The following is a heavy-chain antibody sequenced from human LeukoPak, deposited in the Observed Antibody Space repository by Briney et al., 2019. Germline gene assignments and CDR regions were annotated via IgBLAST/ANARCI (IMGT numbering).Heavy chain of an antibody. Sequence: PSETLSLTCTVSGGSISSYYWSWIRQPAGKGLEWIGRIYTSGSTNYNPSLKSRVTMSVDTSKNQFSLKLSSVTAADTAVYYCARGLQVKQWLAHWFDPWGQGTLVTVSS. J-gene: IGHJ5*02. D-gene: IGHD6-19*01. CDR3: ARGLQVKQWLAHWFDP. CDR2: IYTSGST. V-gene: IGHV4-4*07. CDR1: GGSISSYY.